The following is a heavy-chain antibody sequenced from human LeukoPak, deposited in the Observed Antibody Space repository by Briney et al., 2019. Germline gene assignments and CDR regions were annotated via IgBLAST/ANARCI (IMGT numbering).Heavy chain of an antibody. CDR1: GDSISSGDYY. CDR3: ARAEIVLWFGELLPSFDY. CDR2: ISSSGST. D-gene: IGHD3-10*01. Sequence: SETLSLTCTVSGDSISSGDYYWSWIRQPAGKGLEWIGRISSSGSTNYNPSLKSRVTISVDTSKNQFSLKLSSVTAADTAVYYCARAEIVLWFGELLPSFDYWGQGTLVTVSS. J-gene: IGHJ4*02. V-gene: IGHV4-61*02.